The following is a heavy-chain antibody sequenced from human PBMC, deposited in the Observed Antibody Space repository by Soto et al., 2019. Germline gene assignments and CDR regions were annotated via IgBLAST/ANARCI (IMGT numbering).Heavy chain of an antibody. CDR2: FDPEDGET. V-gene: IGHV1-24*01. Sequence: GASVKVSCKVSGYTLTELSMHWVRQAPGKGLEWMGGFDPEDGETIYAQKFQGRVTMTEDTSTDTAYMELSSLRSEDTAVYYCATTFLLLIHTWFDPWGQGTLVTVSS. CDR1: GYTLTELS. D-gene: IGHD2-15*01. CDR3: ATTFLLLIHTWFDP. J-gene: IGHJ5*02.